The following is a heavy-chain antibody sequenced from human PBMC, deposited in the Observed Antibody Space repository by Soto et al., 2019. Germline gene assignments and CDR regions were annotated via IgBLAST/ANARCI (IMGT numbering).Heavy chain of an antibody. CDR1: GFILSGYD. CDR2: IGTAGDP. CDR3: ARAGYDSSGYYFYAMDV. D-gene: IGHD3-22*01. Sequence: PGGSLRPSXVASGFILSGYDMHWVRQATGEGLEWVSAIGTAGDPYYSGSVKGRFTISRGNAENSVYLQMNSLRAGDTAVYYCARAGYDSSGYYFYAMDVWGPGTTVTVSS. V-gene: IGHV3-13*05. J-gene: IGHJ6*02.